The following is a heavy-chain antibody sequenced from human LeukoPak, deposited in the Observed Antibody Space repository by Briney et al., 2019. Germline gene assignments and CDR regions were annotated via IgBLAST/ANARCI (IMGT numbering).Heavy chain of an antibody. CDR1: GYTFTSYG. CDR2: IIPILATA. Sequence: GASVKVSCKASGYTFTSYGISWVRQAPGQGLEWMGGIIPILATANYAPRFQGRVTITADESTRTAHMKLSSLRSEDTAVYHCVRQRGDGDAFDIWGQGTVVTVFS. CDR3: VRQRGDGDAFDI. J-gene: IGHJ3*02. V-gene: IGHV1-69*13. D-gene: IGHD3-16*01.